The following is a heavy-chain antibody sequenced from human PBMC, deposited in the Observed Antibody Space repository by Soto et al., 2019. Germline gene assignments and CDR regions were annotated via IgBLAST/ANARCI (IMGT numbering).Heavy chain of an antibody. CDR3: AKDGDYCSGGRCYPGGFDY. Sequence: QVQLVESGGGVVQPGRSLRLSCAASGFTFSSYGMHWVRQAPGKGLEWVAVISYDGSNKYYADFVKGRFTISRDNSKNTLYPQMNSLRAEDTAVYYCAKDGDYCSGGRCYPGGFDYWGQGTLVTVSS. CDR2: ISYDGSNK. D-gene: IGHD2-15*01. J-gene: IGHJ4*02. V-gene: IGHV3-30*18. CDR1: GFTFSSYG.